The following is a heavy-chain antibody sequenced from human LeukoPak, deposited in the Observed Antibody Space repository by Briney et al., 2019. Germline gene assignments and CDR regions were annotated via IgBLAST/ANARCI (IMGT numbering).Heavy chain of an antibody. J-gene: IGHJ3*02. CDR1: GGSISRYY. CDR3: ARASGAAAGPPDGAFDI. D-gene: IGHD6-13*01. CDR2: IYTSGST. Sequence: PSETLSLTCTVSGGSISRYYWSWIRQPAGKGLEWIGRIYTSGSTNYNPSLKSRVTMSVDTSKKQFSLKLSSVTAADTAVYYCARASGAAAGPPDGAFDIWGQGTMVTVSS. V-gene: IGHV4-4*07.